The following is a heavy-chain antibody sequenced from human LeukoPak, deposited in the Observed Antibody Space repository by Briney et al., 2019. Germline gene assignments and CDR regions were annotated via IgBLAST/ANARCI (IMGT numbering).Heavy chain of an antibody. Sequence: PSETLSLTCTVSGGSLTSYYWSWLRQPAGKGLEWIGRIYSSGSTNYNPSLKSRVTMSVDTSKNHFSLKLTSVTAADTAVYYCVRTTVAGGWDYWGQGSLVTVSS. V-gene: IGHV4-4*07. CDR3: VRTTVAGGWDY. J-gene: IGHJ4*02. CDR2: IYSSGST. D-gene: IGHD6-19*01. CDR1: GGSLTSYY.